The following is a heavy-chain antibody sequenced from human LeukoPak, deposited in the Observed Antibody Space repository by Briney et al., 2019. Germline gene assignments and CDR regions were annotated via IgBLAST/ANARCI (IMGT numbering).Heavy chain of an antibody. CDR2: ISYDGSNK. D-gene: IGHD6-13*01. CDR1: GFTFSNYG. J-gene: IGHJ5*02. V-gene: IGHV3-30*03. CDR3: VAAADFDP. Sequence: PGGSLRLSCAASGFTFSNYGMLWVRQAPGKGREWVAVISYDGSNKFYADSVKGRFTISRDNSENTLYLQMDSLRLEDTAVYYCVAAADFDPWGQGTLVTVSS.